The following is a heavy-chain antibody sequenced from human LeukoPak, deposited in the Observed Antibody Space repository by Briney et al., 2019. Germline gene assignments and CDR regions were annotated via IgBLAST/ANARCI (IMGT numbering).Heavy chain of an antibody. CDR1: GGSISSYY. CDR3: ARYYYDSSGYYYYDY. CDR2: IYYSGST. J-gene: IGHJ4*02. Sequence: SETLPLTCTVSGGSISSYYWSWIRQPPGKGLEWIGYIYYSGSTNYNPSLKSRVTISVDTSKNQFSLKLSSVTAADTAVYYCARYYYDSSGYYYYDYWGKGTLVTVSS. D-gene: IGHD3-22*01. V-gene: IGHV4-59*01.